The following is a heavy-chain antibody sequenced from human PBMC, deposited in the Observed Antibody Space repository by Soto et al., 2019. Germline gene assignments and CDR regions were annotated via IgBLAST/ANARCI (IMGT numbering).Heavy chain of an antibody. Sequence: SETLSLTCTVSDGSVSSGTHFWSWIRQPPGKGLEWIGLIYHTGGTNYNSSLKSRVTMSVDTSKNQFSLKLNSVTAADTAVYYCARDSRLGFPDYWGQGTLVTVSS. V-gene: IGHV4-61*01. CDR3: ARDSRLGFPDY. CDR2: IYHTGGT. D-gene: IGHD3-16*01. J-gene: IGHJ4*02. CDR1: DGSVSSGTHF.